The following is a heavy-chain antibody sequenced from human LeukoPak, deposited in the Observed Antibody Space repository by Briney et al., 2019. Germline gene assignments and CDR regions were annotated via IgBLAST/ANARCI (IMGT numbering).Heavy chain of an antibody. CDR1: GFTFSSYN. CDR3: ARGTNWSPLDFAY. Sequence: GGSLRLSCAASGFTFSSYNMHWVRQPPGKGLEWVSSISSSNSYIYYADSMKGRFTISRDNAKNSLYLQMNSLRAEDTAVYYCARGTNWSPLDFAYWGQGTLVTVSS. V-gene: IGHV3-21*01. D-gene: IGHD1-20*01. CDR2: ISSSNSYI. J-gene: IGHJ4*02.